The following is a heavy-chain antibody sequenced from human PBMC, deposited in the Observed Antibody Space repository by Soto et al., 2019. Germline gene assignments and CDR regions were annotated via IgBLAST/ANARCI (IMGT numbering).Heavy chain of an antibody. J-gene: IGHJ4*02. CDR1: GYTFTSYY. CDR2: INPGGGRT. CDR3: ATGKAALDLDY. D-gene: IGHD6-6*01. Sequence: QVQVVQSGAEVKKPGASVKVSCKASGYTFTSYYMHWVRQAPGQGLEWMGLINPGGGRTSYAQKLQGRVTMTRDTSTSTVYLELSSLTFEDTAVYYCATGKAALDLDYWGQGTLVTVSS. V-gene: IGHV1-46*01.